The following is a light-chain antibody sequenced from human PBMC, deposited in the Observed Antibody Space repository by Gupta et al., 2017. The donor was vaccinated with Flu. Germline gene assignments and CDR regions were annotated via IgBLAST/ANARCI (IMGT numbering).Light chain of an antibody. J-gene: IGLJ1*01. CDR3: QSDDSSLSGYV. CDR2: GDS. Sequence: QSVLTQPPSVSGAPGQRVTISCTGSSSNIGAGSDVHWYQQLPGTAPKLLIYGDSNRPSGVPDRFSGSKSGTSASLAITGLQAEDEADYYCQSDDSSLSGYVFGTGTKVTVL. V-gene: IGLV1-40*01. CDR1: SSNIGAGSD.